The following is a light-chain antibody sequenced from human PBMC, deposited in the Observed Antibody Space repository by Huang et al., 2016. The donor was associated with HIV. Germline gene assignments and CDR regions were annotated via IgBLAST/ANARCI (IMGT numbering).Light chain of an antibody. V-gene: IGKV3-20*01. CDR2: GAS. CDR1: QSVSSSY. Sequence: DIVLTQSPGTLSLSPGERATLSCRASQSVSSSYLAWYQQKPGQAPRRLIYGASSRATGIPDRCSGSGSGTDFTLTIGRLEPEDFAVYYCQQYGSSPWTFGQGTKVEIK. J-gene: IGKJ1*01. CDR3: QQYGSSPWT.